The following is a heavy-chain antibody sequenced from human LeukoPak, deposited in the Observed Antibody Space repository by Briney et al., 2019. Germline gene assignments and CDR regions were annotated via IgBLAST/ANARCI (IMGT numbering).Heavy chain of an antibody. V-gene: IGHV1-2*02. J-gene: IGHJ3*02. D-gene: IGHD2/OR15-2a*01. CDR3: ARVRTAVSFAFDI. Sequence: ASVKVSCKASGYTFTGYYLHWVRQAPGQGLEWMGWINPNSGGTNSAQKFQGRVTMTRDTSISTAYMELSRLRSDDTAVYYCARVRTAVSFAFDIWGQGTMVTASS. CDR2: INPNSGGT. CDR1: GYTFTGYY.